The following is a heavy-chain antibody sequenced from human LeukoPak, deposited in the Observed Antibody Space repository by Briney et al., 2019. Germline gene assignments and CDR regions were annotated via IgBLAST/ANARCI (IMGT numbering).Heavy chain of an antibody. J-gene: IGHJ6*02. CDR2: INPSGGST. V-gene: IGHV1-46*01. CDR3: ARDPRLAKGYYGMDV. Sequence: ASVKVSCKASGYTFTSYYMHWVRQAPGQGLEWMGIINPSGGSTSYAQKFQGRVTMTRDTSTSTVYMELSSLRSEDTAVYYCARDPRLAKGYYGMDVWGQGTTVTVSS. CDR1: GYTFTSYY.